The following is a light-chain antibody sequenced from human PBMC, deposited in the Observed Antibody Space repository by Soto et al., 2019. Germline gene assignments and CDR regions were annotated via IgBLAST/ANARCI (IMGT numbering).Light chain of an antibody. CDR1: GSDVGGYNY. CDR2: EVS. V-gene: IGLV2-14*01. J-gene: IGLJ1*01. Sequence: QSVLTQPASVSGSPGQSITISCTGTGSDVGGYNYVSWYQQHPGKAPKLMIYEVSNRPSGVSNRFSGSKSGNTASLTISGLQAEDEADYYCSSYTSSSTSLYVFGTGTKVTVL. CDR3: SSYTSSSTSLYV.